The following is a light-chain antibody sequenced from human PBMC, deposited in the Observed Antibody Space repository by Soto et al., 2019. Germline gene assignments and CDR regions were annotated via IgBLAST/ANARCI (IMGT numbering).Light chain of an antibody. CDR1: SSNIGSNN. V-gene: IGLV1-44*01. Sequence: QSVLTQPPSASGTPGQRVTISCSGSSSNIGSNNVNWYQQLPGTAPKLLIYTNNQRPSGVPDRFSGSKSDTTASLAISGLQSEDEADYYCAAWDDSLNGVLFGGGTKLTVL. CDR2: TNN. CDR3: AAWDDSLNGVL. J-gene: IGLJ2*01.